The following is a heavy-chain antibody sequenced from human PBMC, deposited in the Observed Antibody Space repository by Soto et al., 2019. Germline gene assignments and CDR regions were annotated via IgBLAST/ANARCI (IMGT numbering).Heavy chain of an antibody. Sequence: GESLKISCRGSGYDFTRYWIGWVRQMPGKGLEWMGIIYPGDSDTRYSPSFQGQVTISADKSISTAYLQWSSLKASDTAMYYCARLMELWAHPFDYWGQGTLVTVSS. CDR2: IYPGDSDT. J-gene: IGHJ4*02. D-gene: IGHD5-18*01. CDR3: ARLMELWAHPFDY. CDR1: GYDFTRYW. V-gene: IGHV5-51*01.